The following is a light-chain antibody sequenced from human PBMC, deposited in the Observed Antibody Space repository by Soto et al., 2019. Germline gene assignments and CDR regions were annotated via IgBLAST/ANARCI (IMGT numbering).Light chain of an antibody. Sequence: EIVLTQSPGTLSLSPGERATLSCRASQSVNSNFLGWYQQKPGQPPRLLIYGASSTATGIPARLSASGSGRDFTLIISRLEPADFAVYYCQEYSSPPFTFGPGTKV. CDR2: GAS. J-gene: IGKJ3*01. CDR1: QSVNSNF. CDR3: QEYSSPPFT. V-gene: IGKV3-20*01.